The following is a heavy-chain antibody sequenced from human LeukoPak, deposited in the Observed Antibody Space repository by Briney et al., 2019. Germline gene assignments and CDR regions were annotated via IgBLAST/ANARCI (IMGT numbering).Heavy chain of an antibody. Sequence: PGGSLRLSCAASGFTFSSYTMSWVRQAPGKRLEWVSAISGSGGSTYYADSVKGRFTISRDNSKNTLYLQMNSLRAEDTAVYYCAKDLRRFLEWLLYDYWGQGTLVTVSS. J-gene: IGHJ4*02. CDR2: ISGSGGST. CDR1: GFTFSSYT. D-gene: IGHD3-3*01. CDR3: AKDLRRFLEWLLYDY. V-gene: IGHV3-23*01.